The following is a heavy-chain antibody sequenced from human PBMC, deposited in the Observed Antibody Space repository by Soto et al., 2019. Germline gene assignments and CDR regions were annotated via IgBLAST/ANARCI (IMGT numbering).Heavy chain of an antibody. V-gene: IGHV3-48*02. CDR1: GFTFSNYS. J-gene: IGHJ4*02. D-gene: IGHD6-19*01. Sequence: GGSLRLSCAASGFTFSNYSMNWVRRAPGKGLEWVSYIILTGSTIYYADSVKGRFTIFRDNAKNSLYLQMNSLRDEDTAVYYCVIQNYHDSSGWRNWGQGTQVTVSS. CDR3: VIQNYHDSSGWRN. CDR2: IILTGSTI.